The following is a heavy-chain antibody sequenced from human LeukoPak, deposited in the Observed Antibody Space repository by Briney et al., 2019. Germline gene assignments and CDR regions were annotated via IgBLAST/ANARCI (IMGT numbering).Heavy chain of an antibody. CDR2: IWYDGGNK. CDR3: ARDARVGATRGAFDI. Sequence: GGSLRLSCAASGFTFSSYGMHWVRQAPGKGLEWVAVIWYDGGNKYYADSVKGRFTISRDNSKNTLYLQMNSLRAEDTAVYYCARDARVGATRGAFDIWGQGTMVTVSS. V-gene: IGHV3-33*01. J-gene: IGHJ3*02. D-gene: IGHD1-26*01. CDR1: GFTFSSYG.